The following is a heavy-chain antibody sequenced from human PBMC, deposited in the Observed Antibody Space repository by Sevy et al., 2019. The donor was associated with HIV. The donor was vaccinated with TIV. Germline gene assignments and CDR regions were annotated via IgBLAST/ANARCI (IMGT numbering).Heavy chain of an antibody. CDR2: ISRSGTTR. CDR1: GFTFSDYS. Sequence: GGCLRLSCAASGFTFSDYSLNWVRQAPGKGLEWVSYISRSGTTRHYADSVRGRFTLSRDDAKNSLYLQMSSLRDEDTAVYHCARDDTASYLPVSWGQGTLVHVSS. J-gene: IGHJ4*02. CDR3: ARDDTASYLPVS. D-gene: IGHD3-10*01. V-gene: IGHV3-48*02.